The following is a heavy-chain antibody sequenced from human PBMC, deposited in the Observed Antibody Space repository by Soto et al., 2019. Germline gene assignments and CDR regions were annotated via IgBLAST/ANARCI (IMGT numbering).Heavy chain of an antibody. J-gene: IGHJ1*01. CDR2: IDPSDSYT. CDR3: GRDFGSGHADV. D-gene: IGHD1-26*01. CDR1: DEIFNTYW. Sequence: GESLKISCQTSDEIFNTYWITWVRQMPGRGLEWVGRIDPSDSYTTYNPSLKGHVILSVDKSMNTAYVQWTSLRASDTAMYFCGRDFGSGHADVWGRGTLVTVSS. V-gene: IGHV5-10-1*01.